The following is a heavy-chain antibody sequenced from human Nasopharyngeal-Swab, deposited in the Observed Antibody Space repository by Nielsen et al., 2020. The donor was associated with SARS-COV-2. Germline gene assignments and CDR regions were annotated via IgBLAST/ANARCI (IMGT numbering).Heavy chain of an antibody. J-gene: IGHJ3*02. V-gene: IGHV3-23*01. D-gene: IGHD3-10*01. Sequence: GESLKISCAASGFTFSSYAMTWVRQAPGKGLEWVSVVTGRGYGTDYADSVKGRFTISRDNAKNTLYLQMNSLRAEDTAVYYCARKDVFAYGVDAFDIWGHGTMVTVSS. CDR2: VTGRGYGT. CDR3: ARKDVFAYGVDAFDI. CDR1: GFTFSSYA.